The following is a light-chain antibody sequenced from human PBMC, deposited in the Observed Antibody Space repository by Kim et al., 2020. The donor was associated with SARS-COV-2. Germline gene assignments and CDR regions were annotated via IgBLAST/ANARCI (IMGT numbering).Light chain of an antibody. J-gene: IGLJ1*01. CDR2: GSN. CDR1: TLKTYY. CDR3: NSGDNSGNHLGV. V-gene: IGLV3-19*01. Sequence: SSELTQDPAVSVALGQTVTITCQGDTLKTYYASWYQQRPGQSPILVLYGSNTRPSGIPDRFSASKSGDTASLTIAGAQAEDEADYYCNSGDNSGNHLGVFGSGTRVTVL.